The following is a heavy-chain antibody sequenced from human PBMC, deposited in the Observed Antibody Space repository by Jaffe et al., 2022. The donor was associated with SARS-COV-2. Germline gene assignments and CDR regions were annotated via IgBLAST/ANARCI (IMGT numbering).Heavy chain of an antibody. Sequence: EVQLVESGGGLVKPGGSLRLSCAASGFTFSSYSMNWVRQAPGKGLEWVSSISSSSSYIYYADSVKGRFTISRDNAKNSLYLQMNSLRAEDTAVYYCARAQECSSTSCYLAHWYFDLWGRGTLVTVSS. CDR3: ARAQECSSTSCYLAHWYFDL. CDR1: GFTFSSYS. D-gene: IGHD2-2*01. CDR2: ISSSSSYI. V-gene: IGHV3-21*01. J-gene: IGHJ2*01.